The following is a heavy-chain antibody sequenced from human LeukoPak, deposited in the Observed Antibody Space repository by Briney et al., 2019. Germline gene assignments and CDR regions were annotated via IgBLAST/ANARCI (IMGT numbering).Heavy chain of an antibody. J-gene: IGHJ5*02. CDR2: IIPIFGAA. V-gene: IGHV1-69*05. CDR3: AIRVYEQRQLVLGNWFDP. CDR1: GGTFSSYA. D-gene: IGHD6-13*01. Sequence: SVKVSCKASGGTFSSYAISWVPQAPGQGLEWMGGIIPIFGAANYAQKFQGRVTITTDESTSTAYMELSSLRSEDTAVYYCAIRVYEQRQLVLGNWFDPWGKGTLVTVFS.